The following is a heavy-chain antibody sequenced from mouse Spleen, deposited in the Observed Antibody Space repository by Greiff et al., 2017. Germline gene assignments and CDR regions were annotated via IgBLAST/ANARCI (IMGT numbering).Heavy chain of an antibody. V-gene: IGHV5-12*02. CDR3: ARQMDYYAMDY. J-gene: IGHJ4*01. CDR2: ISNGGGST. D-gene: IGHD2-3*01. CDR1: GFTFSDYY. Sequence: EVKVVESGGGLVQPGGSLKLSCATSGFTFSDYYMYWVRQTPEKRLEWVAYISNGGGSTYYPDTVKGRFTISRDNAKNTLYLQMSRLKSEDTAMYYCARQMDYYAMDYWGQGTSVTVSS.